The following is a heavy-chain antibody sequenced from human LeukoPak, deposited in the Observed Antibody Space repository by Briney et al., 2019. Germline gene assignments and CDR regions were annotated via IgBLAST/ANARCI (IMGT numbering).Heavy chain of an antibody. V-gene: IGHV3-48*01. CDR1: GFTFSSYS. J-gene: IGHJ3*02. Sequence: QPGGSLRLSCAASGFTFSSYSLNLVRQAPGKGLEWVSFISSSSITIYYADSVKGRFTISRDNSKNTLFLQMNSLRAEDTAVYYCARDDALGDNALDIWGQGTMVTVSS. D-gene: IGHD3-16*01. CDR3: ARDDALGDNALDI. CDR2: ISSSSITI.